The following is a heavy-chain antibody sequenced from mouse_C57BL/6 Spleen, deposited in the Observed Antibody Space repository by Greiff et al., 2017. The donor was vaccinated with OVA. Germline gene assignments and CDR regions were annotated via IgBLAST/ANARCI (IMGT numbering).Heavy chain of an antibody. CDR3: TIGTGY. Sequence: EVQGVESGAELVRPGASVKLSCTASGFNIKDDYMHWVKQRPEQGLEWIGWIDPENGDTEYASKFQGKATITADTSSNTAYLQLSSLTSEDTAVYYCTIGTGYWGQGTTLTVSS. D-gene: IGHD2-14*01. CDR1: GFNIKDDY. J-gene: IGHJ2*01. V-gene: IGHV14-4*01. CDR2: IDPENGDT.